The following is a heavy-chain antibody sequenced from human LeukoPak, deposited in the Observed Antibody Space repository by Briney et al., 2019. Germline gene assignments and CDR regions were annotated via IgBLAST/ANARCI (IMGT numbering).Heavy chain of an antibody. CDR3: AKVLGYYDSSGYFDY. V-gene: IGHV3-30*02. Sequence: GGTLTLSCAASGFTFSSYGMHWVRQAPGKGLEWVAFMRYDGSNKYYADSVKGRFTISRDNSKNTLYLQMNSLRAVDTAVYYCAKVLGYYDSSGYFDYWGQGTLVTVSS. CDR1: GFTFSSYG. D-gene: IGHD3-22*01. CDR2: MRYDGSNK. J-gene: IGHJ4*02.